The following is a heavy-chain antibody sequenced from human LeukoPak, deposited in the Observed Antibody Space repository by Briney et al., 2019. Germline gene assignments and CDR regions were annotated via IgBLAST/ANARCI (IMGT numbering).Heavy chain of an antibody. CDR2: ISGSGGST. Sequence: GGSLRLSCAPSGFTFSSYVMSWVRQAPGKGLEWVSGISGSGGSTYYADSVKGRFTISRDNSKNTLYLQMTSLRAEDTAVYYCPKAMVSTWCDAICISGQGKMVTVSS. J-gene: IGHJ3*02. D-gene: IGHD5/OR15-5a*01. CDR3: PKAMVSTWCDAICI. CDR1: GFTFSSYV. V-gene: IGHV3-23*01.